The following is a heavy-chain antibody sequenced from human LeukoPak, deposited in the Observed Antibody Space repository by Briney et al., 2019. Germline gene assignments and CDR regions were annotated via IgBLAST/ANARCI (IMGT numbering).Heavy chain of an antibody. CDR3: ARDLDWAFDY. CDR1: GFSFSSYS. CDR2: ITRDSGII. Sequence: GGSLRLSCAASGFSFSSYSMNWVRQAPGKGLEWTSYITRDSGIISYADSVKGRFTISGDNAKNSLYLQMSSLRAEDTAAYFCARDLDWAFDYWGQGTLVTVSS. V-gene: IGHV3-48*01. J-gene: IGHJ4*02. D-gene: IGHD3-9*01.